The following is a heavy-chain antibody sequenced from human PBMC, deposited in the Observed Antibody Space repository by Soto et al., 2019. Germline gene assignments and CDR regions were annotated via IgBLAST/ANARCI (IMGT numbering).Heavy chain of an antibody. J-gene: IGHJ4*02. CDR2: IYWDDDK. CDR3: ARVHYGDHALHY. CDR1: GFSLSTTGVG. D-gene: IGHD4-17*01. V-gene: IGHV2-5*02. Sequence: QITLKESGPTLVKPTQTLTLTCTFSGFSLSTTGVGVGWIRQPPGKALEWLAVIYWDDDKRYSPSLESRLTITKDTSKNQVVLTMTNMDPVDTAAYYCARVHYGDHALHYWGQGTLVTVSS.